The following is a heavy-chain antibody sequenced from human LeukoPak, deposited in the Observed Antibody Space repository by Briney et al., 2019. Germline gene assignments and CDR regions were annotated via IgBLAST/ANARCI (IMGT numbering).Heavy chain of an antibody. Sequence: PGRSLRLSSAASGFTFSSYAMHWVGQAPGKELEWGAVISYDGSNKYYADSVKGGFTISRDNSKNTLYLQMNSLRAEDTAVYYCVRELAGAGTGIDYWGEGTLVTVSS. CDR1: GFTFSSYA. CDR3: VRELAGAGTGIDY. D-gene: IGHD6-13*01. J-gene: IGHJ4*02. CDR2: ISYDGSNK. V-gene: IGHV3-30*04.